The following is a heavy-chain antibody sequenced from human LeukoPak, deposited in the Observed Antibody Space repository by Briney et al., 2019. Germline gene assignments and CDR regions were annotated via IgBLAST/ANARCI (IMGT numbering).Heavy chain of an antibody. Sequence: SETLSLTCTVSGGSISGYYWSWIRQPPGKGLEWLGYMHYSGTTNYKPSLRSRVTISIDTSNSQFFLRLSSVTAADLAVYYCARAGDNWNDFDYWGQGTLVAVSS. J-gene: IGHJ4*02. CDR2: MHYSGTT. V-gene: IGHV4-59*01. CDR3: ARAGDNWNDFDY. CDR1: GGSISGYY. D-gene: IGHD1-1*01.